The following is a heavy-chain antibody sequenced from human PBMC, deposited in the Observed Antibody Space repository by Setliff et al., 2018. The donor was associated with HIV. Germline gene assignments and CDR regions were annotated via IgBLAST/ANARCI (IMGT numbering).Heavy chain of an antibody. CDR1: GGSISGYY. D-gene: IGHD2-8*01. CDR2: IYYSGST. Sequence: SETLSLTCTVSGGSISGYYWSWIRQPPGKGLEWIAYIYYSGSTNYNPSLKSRVTVSLDTSQNQFSLNLSSVTAADTAVYYCVRSRPRSMDFYMDVWGKGTTVTVSS. J-gene: IGHJ6*03. V-gene: IGHV4-59*01. CDR3: VRSRPRSMDFYMDV.